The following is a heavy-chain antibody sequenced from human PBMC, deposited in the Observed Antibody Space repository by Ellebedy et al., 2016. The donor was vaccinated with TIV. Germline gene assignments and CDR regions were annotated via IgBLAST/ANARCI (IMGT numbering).Heavy chain of an antibody. CDR3: ARDGYLGLGSYFDS. CDR1: GDSISGFRW. CDR2: VNDRGTT. Sequence: MPSETLSLTCAVSGDSISGFRWWSWVRQTPGKGLEWIGEVNDRGTTNYNPSLKSRVTISVDKSKNHFSLKLRATTAADTAVYFCARDGYLGLGSYFDSWGQGVLVTVSS. J-gene: IGHJ4*02. D-gene: IGHD3-10*01. V-gene: IGHV4-4*02.